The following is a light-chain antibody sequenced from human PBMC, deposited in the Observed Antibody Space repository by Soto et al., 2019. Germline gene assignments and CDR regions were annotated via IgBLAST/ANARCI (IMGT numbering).Light chain of an antibody. V-gene: IGLV2-14*01. CDR2: EVR. Sequence: QSVLTQPSSLSGSAGKSIAISCTGTISDVGGYNFVSWYQQHPGKVPKLITYEVRNRPSGVSHRFSGSKSGNTAYLTISGLQAEDEADYYCSSFSGSSTTRLFGTGTKVTVL. J-gene: IGLJ1*01. CDR1: ISDVGGYNF. CDR3: SSFSGSSTTRL.